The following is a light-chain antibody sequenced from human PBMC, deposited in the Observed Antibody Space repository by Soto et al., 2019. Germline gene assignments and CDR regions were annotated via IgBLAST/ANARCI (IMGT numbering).Light chain of an antibody. CDR1: QSVSSY. CDR2: DAS. Sequence: IVLSESEASQPSSAGERATISCRASQSVSSYLAWYQQKPGQAPRLLIYDASNRAPGIPARFSGSGSGTRLTTTIICRVPEDFEVYYCQQRSNWPPITVGGGTRLEIK. V-gene: IGKV3-11*01. CDR3: QQRSNWPPIT. J-gene: IGKJ5*01.